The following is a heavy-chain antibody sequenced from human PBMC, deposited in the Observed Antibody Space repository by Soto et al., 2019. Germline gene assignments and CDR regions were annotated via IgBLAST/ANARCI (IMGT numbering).Heavy chain of an antibody. Sequence: PSETLSLTCTVSGGSISSYYWSWIRQPPGKGLEWIGYIYYSGSTNYNPSLKSRVTISVDTSKNQFSLKLSSVTAADTAVYYCARDSGIAFGYYYGMDVWGQGTTVT. CDR3: ARDSGIAFGYYYGMDV. J-gene: IGHJ6*02. CDR1: GGSISSYY. D-gene: IGHD6-13*01. CDR2: IYYSGST. V-gene: IGHV4-59*01.